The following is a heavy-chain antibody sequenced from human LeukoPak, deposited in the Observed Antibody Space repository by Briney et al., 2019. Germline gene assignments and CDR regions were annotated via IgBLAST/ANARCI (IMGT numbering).Heavy chain of an antibody. V-gene: IGHV3-49*03. CDR1: GFTLGDST. D-gene: IGHD3-16*01. CDR2: ISNKVYGGTP. J-gene: IGHJ4*02. CDR3: SRDSYGHDPRNSFDY. Sequence: PGGSLRLSCIASGFTLGDSTMSWFRQAPGKGLEWVAFISNKVYGGTPDYAASVKGRFTISRDDAKSIVYLQMNSLKIEDSAVYYCSRDSYGHDPRNSFDYWGQGTLVTVSS.